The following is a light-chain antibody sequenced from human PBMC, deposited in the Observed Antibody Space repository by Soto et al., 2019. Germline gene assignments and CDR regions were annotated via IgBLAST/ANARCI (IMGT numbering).Light chain of an antibody. Sequence: EIELTQSPATLSLSPGEPATLSCRASQNVDKFLAWYQQRPGQPPRLLIFDSSNRATGVPVRFSGSGSGTVFTLTIGSLEPEDSAVYYCQQRKNWPPITFGPGTRLEIK. CDR2: DSS. V-gene: IGKV3-11*01. J-gene: IGKJ5*01. CDR3: QQRKNWPPIT. CDR1: QNVDKF.